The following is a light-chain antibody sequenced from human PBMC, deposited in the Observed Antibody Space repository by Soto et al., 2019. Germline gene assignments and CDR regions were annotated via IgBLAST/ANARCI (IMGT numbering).Light chain of an antibody. V-gene: IGKV1-39*01. CDR1: QSISSY. J-gene: IGKJ1*01. CDR2: AAS. CDR3: QQSYSSPRT. Sequence: DIQMTQSPSSLSASVGDGVTITCRASQSISSYLNWYQQKPGKAPKLLIYAASSLQSGVPSRFSGSGSGTDFTLTISSLQPEDFATYYCQQSYSSPRTFGLGTKVDIK.